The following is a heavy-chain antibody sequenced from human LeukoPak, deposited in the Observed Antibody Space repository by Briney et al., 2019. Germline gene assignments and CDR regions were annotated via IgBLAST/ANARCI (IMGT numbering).Heavy chain of an antibody. D-gene: IGHD6-13*01. J-gene: IGHJ4*02. Sequence: SETLSLTCSVSGGSISSHYWSWLRQPAGKGLEWIGHIYSDGSVNYNPPVKSRVTMSVDTSKNQFSLKLYFVTAADTAVFYCARGPAASGYFDYWDQGTLVTVSS. CDR3: ARGPAASGYFDY. CDR2: IYSDGSV. V-gene: IGHV4-4*07. CDR1: GGSISSHY.